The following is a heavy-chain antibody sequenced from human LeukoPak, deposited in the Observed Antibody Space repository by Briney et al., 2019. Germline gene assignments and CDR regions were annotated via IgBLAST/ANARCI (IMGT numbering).Heavy chain of an antibody. Sequence: GGSLRLSCAASGFTFSNAWMSWVRQAPGKGLEWVGRIKSKTDGGTTDYAAPVKGRFTISRDDSKNTLYLQMNSLRAEDTAVYFCARDGSSGWSHDYWGQGALVTVSS. CDR1: GFTFSNAW. D-gene: IGHD6-19*01. CDR3: ARDGSSGWSHDY. V-gene: IGHV3-15*01. J-gene: IGHJ4*02. CDR2: IKSKTDGGTT.